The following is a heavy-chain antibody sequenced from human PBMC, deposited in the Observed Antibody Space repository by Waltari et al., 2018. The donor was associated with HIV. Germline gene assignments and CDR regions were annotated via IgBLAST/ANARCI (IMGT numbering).Heavy chain of an antibody. D-gene: IGHD1-7*01. Sequence: QVQLVQSGAEVKKPGSSVKVSCKASGGTFSSYAISWVRQAPGQGLEWMGRIIPILGIANYAQKFQGRVTITADKSTSTAYMELSSLRSEDTAVYYCARRLELPGAGWFDPWGQGTLVTVSS. J-gene: IGHJ5*02. CDR1: GGTFSSYA. CDR3: ARRLELPGAGWFDP. CDR2: IIPILGIA. V-gene: IGHV1-69*04.